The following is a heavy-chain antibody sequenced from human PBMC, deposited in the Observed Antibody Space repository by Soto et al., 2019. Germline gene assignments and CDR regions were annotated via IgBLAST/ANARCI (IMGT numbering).Heavy chain of an antibody. Sequence: ASVKVSCKTSGCIFTSYYIHWVRQAPGQGLEWMGIINPSGGTTTYAQKFQGRVTMTRDTSTSTVYMELSSLRSEDTAVYYCARGPATAPDAYWGLGTLVTVSS. J-gene: IGHJ4*02. D-gene: IGHD2-2*01. CDR2: INPSGGTT. V-gene: IGHV1-46*01. CDR3: ARGPATAPDAY. CDR1: GCIFTSYY.